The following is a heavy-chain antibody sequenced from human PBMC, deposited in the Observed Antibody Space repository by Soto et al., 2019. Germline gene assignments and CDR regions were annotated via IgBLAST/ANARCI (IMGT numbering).Heavy chain of an antibody. CDR3: AILSGDSSGYYWVYGMDV. CDR1: GYSFTSYW. J-gene: IGHJ6*02. V-gene: IGHV5-10-1*01. CDR2: IDPSDSYT. Sequence: GESLKISCKCSGYSFTSYWISWVRQMPGKGLEWMGRIDPSDSYTNYSPSFQGHVTISADKSISTAYLQWSSLKASDTAMYYCAILSGDSSGYYWVYGMDVWGQGTTVTVSS. D-gene: IGHD3-22*01.